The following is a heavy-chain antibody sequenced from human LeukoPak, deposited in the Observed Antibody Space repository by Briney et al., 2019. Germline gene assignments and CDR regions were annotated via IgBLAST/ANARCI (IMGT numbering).Heavy chain of an antibody. J-gene: IGHJ5*02. CDR1: GGSFGGYY. CDR2: INHSGST. V-gene: IGHV4-34*01. CDR3: ARRGHFKWFDP. Sequence: PSETLSLTCAVYGGSFGGYYWSWIRQPPGKGLEWIGEINHSGSTNYNPSLKSRVTISVDTSKNQFSLKLSSVTAADTAVYYCARRGHFKWFDPWGQGTLVTVSS.